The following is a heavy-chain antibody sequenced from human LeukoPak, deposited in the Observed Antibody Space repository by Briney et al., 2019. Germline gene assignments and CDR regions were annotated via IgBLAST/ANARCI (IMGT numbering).Heavy chain of an antibody. CDR2: VYYTGST. CDR3: TRRGGSSSSDWFDP. V-gene: IGHV4-59*08. D-gene: IGHD6-6*01. Sequence: PSETLSLMCTLYARSIGMYYCSWIRQPPGKGLEWIGYVYYTGSTSYNPSLKGRVTISGDTSKNQFSLKLSSVTAADTAVYYCTRRGGSSSSDWFDPWGQGTLVIVSS. J-gene: IGHJ5*02. CDR1: ARSIGMYY.